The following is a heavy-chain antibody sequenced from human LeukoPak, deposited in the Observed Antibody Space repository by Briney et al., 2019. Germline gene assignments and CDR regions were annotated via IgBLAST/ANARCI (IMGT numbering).Heavy chain of an antibody. Sequence: SVKVSCKASGDTFISYTISWVRQAPGQGLEWMGGIIPIFGTPNYAQEFQGRVTITADTSTSTAYMELSSLRSEDTAVYFCAAGDLGQRNYYDGSGYSQFDYWGQGTLVTVSS. J-gene: IGHJ4*02. V-gene: IGHV1-69*06. CDR1: GDTFISYT. CDR3: AAGDLGQRNYYDGSGYSQFDY. CDR2: IIPIFGTP. D-gene: IGHD3-22*01.